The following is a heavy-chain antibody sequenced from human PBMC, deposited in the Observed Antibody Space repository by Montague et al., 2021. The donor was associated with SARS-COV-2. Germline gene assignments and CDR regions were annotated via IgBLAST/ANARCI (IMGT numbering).Heavy chain of an antibody. J-gene: IGHJ4*02. CDR1: GDSIGSGSYY. CDR2: IYTSGRT. V-gene: IGHV4-61*02. Sequence: TLSLTCSVSGDSIGSGSYYWSWIRRAAGEGLEWIGRIYTSGRTDYNPSLINRVIISLDTSKNQFSLKLSSLTTADTGVYYCARAPDDYGTFGYWGQGTLVTVSS. D-gene: IGHD4-17*01. CDR3: ARAPDDYGTFGY.